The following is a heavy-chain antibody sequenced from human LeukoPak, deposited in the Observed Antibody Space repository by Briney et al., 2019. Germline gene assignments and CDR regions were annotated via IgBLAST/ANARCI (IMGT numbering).Heavy chain of an antibody. V-gene: IGHV4-30-4*01. Sequence: SETLSLTCTVSGGSISSGDYYWSWIRPPPGKGLEWIGYIYYSGSTYYNPSLKSRVTISVDTSKNQFSLKLSSVTAADTAVYYCARHGPYYYDSSGNYFDYWGQGTLVTVSS. D-gene: IGHD3-22*01. CDR3: ARHGPYYYDSSGNYFDY. CDR1: GGSISSGDYY. J-gene: IGHJ4*02. CDR2: IYYSGST.